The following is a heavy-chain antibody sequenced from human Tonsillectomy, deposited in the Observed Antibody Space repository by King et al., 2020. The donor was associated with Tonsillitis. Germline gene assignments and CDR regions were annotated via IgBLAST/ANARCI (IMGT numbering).Heavy chain of an antibody. CDR1: GFTFSSFA. J-gene: IGHJ6*03. CDR2: VSYDGSNK. CDR3: ARDFVQEFYYYMDV. Sequence: VQLVESGGGVVQPGRSLRLSCAASGFTFSSFAMHWVRQAPGEGLEWVAVVSYDGSNKYYADSVKGRFTISRDNSKNTLYLQMNSLRAEDTAVYYCARDFVQEFYYYMDVWGKGTTVTVSS. D-gene: IGHD1-1*01. V-gene: IGHV3-30-3*01.